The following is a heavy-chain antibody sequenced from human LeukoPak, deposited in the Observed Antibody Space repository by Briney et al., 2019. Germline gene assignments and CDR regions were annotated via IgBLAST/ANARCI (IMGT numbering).Heavy chain of an antibody. CDR1: GGSISPYY. V-gene: IGHV4-59*01. D-gene: IGHD2-2*01. Sequence: ETLSLTCTVSGGSISPYYWSWIRQPPGKGLEWIGYIYYSGSTNYNPSLKSRVTISVDTSKNQFSLKLSSVTTADTAVYYCASSRGAKDIVVVPAASLGAFDIWGQGTMVTVSS. J-gene: IGHJ3*02. CDR2: IYYSGST. CDR3: ASSRGAKDIVVVPAASLGAFDI.